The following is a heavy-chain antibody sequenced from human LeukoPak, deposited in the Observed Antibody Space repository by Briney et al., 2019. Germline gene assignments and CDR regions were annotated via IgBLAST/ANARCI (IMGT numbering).Heavy chain of an antibody. CDR3: SRQQLVFDS. CDR2: IKSKTDGGTT. CDR1: GFTFSNAW. D-gene: IGHD6-13*01. J-gene: IGHJ4*02. V-gene: IGHV3-15*01. Sequence: PGGSLRLSCAATGFTFSNAWMNWARQAPGKGPEWVGRIKSKTDGGTTDYAAPVKGRFTISRDDSKNTLYLQMNSLKIEDTAVYYCSRQQLVFDSWGQGTLVTVSS.